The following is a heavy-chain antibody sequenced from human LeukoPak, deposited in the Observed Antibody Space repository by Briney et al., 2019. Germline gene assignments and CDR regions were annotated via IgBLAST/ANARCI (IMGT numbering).Heavy chain of an antibody. CDR1: GGSVSSGGSY. J-gene: IGHJ4*02. Sequence: SETLSLTCSVSGGSVSSGGSYWTWIRQRPGKGLEWIGEVHLDGRTNYNPSLESRLTMSVDLSENHISLKLTSVTAADTAVYYCAREGGFYRPLDYSGQGTLVTVSS. V-gene: IGHV4-61*03. D-gene: IGHD3-3*01. CDR3: AREGGFYRPLDY. CDR2: VHLDGRT.